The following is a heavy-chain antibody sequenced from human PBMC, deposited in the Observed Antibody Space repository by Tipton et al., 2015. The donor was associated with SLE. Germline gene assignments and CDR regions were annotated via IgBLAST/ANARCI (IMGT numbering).Heavy chain of an antibody. Sequence: TLSLTCTVSNYSISSVYFWGWIRQTPGKGLEWIASIYHSGTTYYNPSLKSRVTISIDTSKNQFSLKVTSVTAADTAVYYCARVQLCSGGGCYQGASFDIWGQGTMVTVSS. V-gene: IGHV4-38-2*02. CDR2: IYHSGTT. J-gene: IGHJ3*02. CDR3: ARVQLCSGGGCYQGASFDI. CDR1: NYSISSVYF. D-gene: IGHD2-15*01.